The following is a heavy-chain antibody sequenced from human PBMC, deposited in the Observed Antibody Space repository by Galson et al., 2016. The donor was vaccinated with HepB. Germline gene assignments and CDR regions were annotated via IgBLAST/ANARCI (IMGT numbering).Heavy chain of an antibody. D-gene: IGHD1-26*01. CDR1: GYTFTGYY. J-gene: IGHJ4*02. CDR2: INPNSGGT. CDR3: ARCSTGELPGFDC. V-gene: IGHV1-2*04. Sequence: SVKVSCKASGYTFTGYYMHWVRQAPGQGLEWMGWINPNSGGTNYAQKFQGWVTMTRDTSISTAYMGLSRLRSDDTAVYYCARCSTGELPGFDCWGQGTLGTVSS.